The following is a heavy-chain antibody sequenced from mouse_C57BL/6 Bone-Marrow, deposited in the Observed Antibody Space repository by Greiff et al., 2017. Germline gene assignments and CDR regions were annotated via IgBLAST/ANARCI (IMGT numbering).Heavy chain of an antibody. CDR2: IYPGNGDT. J-gene: IGHJ3*01. V-gene: IGHV1-12*01. D-gene: IGHD1-1*01. CDR3: ASTLTYYGSSRGDLAD. CDR1: GYTFTSYY. Sequence: LQESGAELVRPGASVKMSCKASGYTFTSYYMHWVKQTPRQGLEWIGPIYPGNGDTTYNQKFKGTATLTVDKSSSTAYMQLSSLTSEDSAVYFCASTLTYYGSSRGDLADWGQGTLVTVSA.